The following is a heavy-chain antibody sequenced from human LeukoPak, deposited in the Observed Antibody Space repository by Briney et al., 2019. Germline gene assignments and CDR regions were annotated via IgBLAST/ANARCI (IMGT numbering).Heavy chain of an antibody. D-gene: IGHD2-15*01. J-gene: IGHJ6*03. CDR1: GGSISSSSYY. CDR2: IYYSGST. V-gene: IGHV4-39*01. Sequence: PSETLSLTCTVSGGSISSSSYYWGWIRQPPGKGLEWIGSIYYSGSTYYNPSLKSRVTISVDTSKNQFSLKLSSVTAADTAVYYCAGSVVVVAVYYYYYMDVWGKGTTVTVSS. CDR3: AGSVVVVAVYYYYYMDV.